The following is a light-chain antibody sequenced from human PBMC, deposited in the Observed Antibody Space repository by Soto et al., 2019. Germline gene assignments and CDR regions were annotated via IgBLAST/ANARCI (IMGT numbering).Light chain of an antibody. V-gene: IGKV1-5*03. J-gene: IGKJ5*01. CDR1: QSISNY. CDR2: KAS. CDR3: QHYNSYSEA. Sequence: SRIAQSRASLCASGGGRVTNTCKASQSISNYLNWYQQKPGKAPKLLIYKASTLKSGVPSRFSGSGSGTEFTLTISSLQPDDFATYYWQHYNSYSEAFGQGTRLEIK.